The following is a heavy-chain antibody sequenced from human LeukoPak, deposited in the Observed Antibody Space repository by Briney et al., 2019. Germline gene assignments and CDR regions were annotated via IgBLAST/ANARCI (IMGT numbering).Heavy chain of an antibody. J-gene: IGHJ4*02. CDR2: ISNDGVSDK. V-gene: IGHV3-30*01. D-gene: IGHD6-13*01. CDR1: GFTFSRHA. Sequence: GRSLRLSCAASGFTFSRHAMHWVRQAPGRGLEWVAIISNDGVSDKYYADSMKGRFTISRDNSKDTLYLQMNSLTAEDTAVYYCEREQTIMAAAGLDSWGQGTLVTVSS. CDR3: EREQTIMAAAGLDS.